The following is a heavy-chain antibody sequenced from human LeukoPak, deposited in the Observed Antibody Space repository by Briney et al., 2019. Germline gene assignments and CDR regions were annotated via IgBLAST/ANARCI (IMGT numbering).Heavy chain of an antibody. V-gene: IGHV3-7*05. Sequence: PGGSLRLSCAASGFTFSSYWMNWVRQAPGKGLEWVAKIKQDESEKYYVDSVKGRFTISRDNAKNSLYLQMNSLRAEDTAVYYCARDAYGDYYFDYWGQGTLVTVSS. CDR3: ARDAYGDYYFDY. J-gene: IGHJ4*02. D-gene: IGHD4-17*01. CDR1: GFTFSSYW. CDR2: IKQDESEK.